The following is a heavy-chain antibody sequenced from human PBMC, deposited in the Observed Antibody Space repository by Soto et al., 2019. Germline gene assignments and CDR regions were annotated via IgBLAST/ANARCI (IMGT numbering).Heavy chain of an antibody. CDR3: ARDDDYVWGSYRYGDY. CDR1: GYTFTSYG. D-gene: IGHD3-16*02. J-gene: IGHJ4*02. V-gene: IGHV1-18*01. Sequence: ASVKVSCKASGYTFTSYGISWVRQAPGQGLEWMGWISAYNGNTNYAQKLQGRVTMTTDTSTSTAYMELRSLRSDDTAVYYCARDDDYVWGSYRYGDYWGQGTLVTVSS. CDR2: ISAYNGNT.